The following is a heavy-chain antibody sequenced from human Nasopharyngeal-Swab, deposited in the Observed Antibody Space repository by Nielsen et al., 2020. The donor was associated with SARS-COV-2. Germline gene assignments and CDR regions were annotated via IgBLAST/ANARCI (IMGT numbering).Heavy chain of an antibody. J-gene: IGHJ4*02. CDR2: ITNNGGST. Sequence: GESLKISCAASGFTFDDYAMHWVRQAPGKGLEYVSAITNNGGSTYYANSVKGRFTISRDNSKNTLYLQMGSLRAEDMAVYYCARVGTSGWYDYWGQGTLVTVSS. D-gene: IGHD6-19*01. CDR1: GFTFDDYA. CDR3: ARVGTSGWYDY. V-gene: IGHV3-64*01.